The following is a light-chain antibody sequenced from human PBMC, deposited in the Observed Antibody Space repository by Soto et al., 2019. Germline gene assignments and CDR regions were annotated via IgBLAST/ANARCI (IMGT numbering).Light chain of an antibody. CDR3: QQSYSTPQT. CDR1: QSISNY. Sequence: DIQMTQSPSSLSASVEDRVIIPCRASQSISNYLTWYQQKPGKAPKLLIYAASSLQSGVPSRFSGSGSGTDFTLTISSLQPEDFAAYYCQQSYSTPQTFDQGTKVDIK. CDR2: AAS. J-gene: IGKJ1*01. V-gene: IGKV1-39*01.